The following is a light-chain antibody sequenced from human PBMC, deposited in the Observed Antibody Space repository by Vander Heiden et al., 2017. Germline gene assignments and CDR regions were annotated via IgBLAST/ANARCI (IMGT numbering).Light chain of an antibody. Sequence: DIEMTQSPSSLSASVGDSVTITCRASQSISSYLHCYQQKPVTAPKLLIYAASRLQSGVPSRFSGSGSGTDFTLTISRLQPEDFANYYCQQSYSTQTFGQGTKVEIK. CDR2: AAS. CDR3: QQSYSTQT. V-gene: IGKV1-39*01. J-gene: IGKJ1*01. CDR1: QSISSY.